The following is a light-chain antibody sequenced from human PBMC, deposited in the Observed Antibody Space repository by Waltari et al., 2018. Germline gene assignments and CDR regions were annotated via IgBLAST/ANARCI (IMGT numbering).Light chain of an antibody. J-gene: IGLJ2*01. CDR2: EVT. CDR3: SSYTSSSTFSVV. V-gene: IGLV2-14*01. Sequence: SALTQPASVSGSPGQSITISCTGTSSAVGGYNYVSWYQQHPGKAPKLIIYEVTNRPSGVSNRFSGSKSGNTASLTISGLQAEDEADYSCSSYTSSSTFSVVFGGGTKLTVL. CDR1: SSAVGGYNY.